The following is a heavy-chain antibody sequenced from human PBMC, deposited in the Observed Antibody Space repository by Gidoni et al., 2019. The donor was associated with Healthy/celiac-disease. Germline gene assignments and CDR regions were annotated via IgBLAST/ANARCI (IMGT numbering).Heavy chain of an antibody. CDR3: ARTYSYGLLGYFDY. D-gene: IGHD5-18*01. J-gene: IGHJ4*02. Sequence: QLQLQESGPGLVKPSETLSLTCTVSGGSISSSIYFWVWIRQPPGKGLDWIGSISYSGSTYYNPSLKSRVTISVDTSKNQFSLKLRSVTAADTAVYYCARTYSYGLLGYFDYWGQGTLVTVSS. CDR2: ISYSGST. V-gene: IGHV4-39*01. CDR1: GGSISSSIYF.